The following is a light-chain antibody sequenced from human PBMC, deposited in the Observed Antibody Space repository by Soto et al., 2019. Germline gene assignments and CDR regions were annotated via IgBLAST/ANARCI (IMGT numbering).Light chain of an antibody. CDR2: DAS. Sequence: DVERTQGPATRSASVGDRVTITFRASQSISSWLAWYQQKPGKAPKLLIYDASSLESGVPSRFSGSGSGTEFTLTISSLQPDDFATYYCHQYNSYSPTFGQGTKVDIK. J-gene: IGKJ1*01. V-gene: IGKV1-5*01. CDR1: QSISSW. CDR3: HQYNSYSPT.